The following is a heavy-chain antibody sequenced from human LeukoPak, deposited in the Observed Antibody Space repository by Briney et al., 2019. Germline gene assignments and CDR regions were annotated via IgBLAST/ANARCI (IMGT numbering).Heavy chain of an antibody. J-gene: IGHJ4*02. D-gene: IGHD1-26*01. CDR3: AREGVGATADY. CDR1: GFTVSSNY. CDR2: IYSGGST. V-gene: IGHV3-66*01. Sequence: GGSLRLSCAASGFTVSSNYMSWVRQAPGKGLEWVSVIYSGGSTYYADSVKGRFTISRDNAKNSLYLQMNSLRAEDTAVYYCAREGVGATADYWGQGTLVTVSS.